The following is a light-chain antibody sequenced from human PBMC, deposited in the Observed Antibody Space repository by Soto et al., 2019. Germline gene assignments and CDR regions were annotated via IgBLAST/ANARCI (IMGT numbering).Light chain of an antibody. CDR1: QSISSSH. J-gene: IGKJ3*01. CDR3: QHYGDSPPFT. Sequence: EIVLTQSPGTLSLSPGERATLSCRISQSISSSHLVWYQQKPGQAPRLLIFGASRRATGIPDRFSASGSGTDFTLTISRLESEDFAAYYCQHYGDSPPFTFGPGTRVDIK. V-gene: IGKV3-20*01. CDR2: GAS.